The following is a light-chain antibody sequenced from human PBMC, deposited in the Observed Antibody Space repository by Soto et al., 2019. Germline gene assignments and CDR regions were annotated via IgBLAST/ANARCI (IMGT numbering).Light chain of an antibody. CDR2: EVS. CDR1: SSDVGGYKY. CDR3: SSYTSSTTGV. J-gene: IGLJ2*01. Sequence: QSALTQPASVSGYPGQSITISCTGTSSDVGGYKYVSWYQQHPGKAPKLMIYEVSNRPSGVSHRFSGSNSGNTASRTISGLHAEDESDYYCSSYTSSTTGVFGGGTKVTVL. V-gene: IGLV2-14*01.